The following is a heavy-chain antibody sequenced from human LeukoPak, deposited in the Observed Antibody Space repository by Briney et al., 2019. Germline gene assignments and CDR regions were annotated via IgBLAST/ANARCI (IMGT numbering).Heavy chain of an antibody. V-gene: IGHV3-30*02. CDR2: IRYDGSNK. D-gene: IGHD3-16*01. CDR3: AKEPRELYYDYVWGSPWFDP. J-gene: IGHJ5*02. Sequence: GTSLRLSCAASGFTLNSYAMHWVRQAPGKGLEWVAFIRYDGSNKYYADSVKGRFTISRDNSKNTLYLQMNSLRAEDTAVYYCAKEPRELYYDYVWGSPWFDPWGQGTLVTVSS. CDR1: GFTLNSYA.